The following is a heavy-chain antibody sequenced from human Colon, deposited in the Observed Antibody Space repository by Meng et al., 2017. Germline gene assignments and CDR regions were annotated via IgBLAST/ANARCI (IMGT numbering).Heavy chain of an antibody. CDR3: ANRFV. V-gene: IGHV3-66*02. J-gene: IGHJ4*02. Sequence: EVQVVGSGGGLVQPGGSLRLSCAVSGFSVSSDFMIWVRQAPGKGLEWVSMIHSSAGTFFADSVKGRFTVSTDNSKNTLYLQMNSLRTEDTAVYHCANRFVWGLGTLVTVSS. CDR2: IHSSAGT. CDR1: GFSVSSDF. D-gene: IGHD3-3*01.